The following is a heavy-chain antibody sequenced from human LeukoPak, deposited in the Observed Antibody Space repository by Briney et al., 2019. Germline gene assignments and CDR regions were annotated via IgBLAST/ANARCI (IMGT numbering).Heavy chain of an antibody. CDR1: GFTFSSYA. CDR3: ARRMVASATGGRFQD. CDR2: ISGSGGST. D-gene: IGHD6-25*01. J-gene: IGHJ1*01. Sequence: GGSLRLSCAASGFTFSSYAMSWVRQAPGKGLEWVSAISGSGGSTYYADSVKGRFTISRDNSKNTLYLQMNSLRAEDTAVYYCARRMVASATGGRFQDWGQGSLVTVSS. V-gene: IGHV3-23*01.